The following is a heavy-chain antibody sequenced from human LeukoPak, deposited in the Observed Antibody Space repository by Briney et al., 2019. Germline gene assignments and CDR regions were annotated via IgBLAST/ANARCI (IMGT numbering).Heavy chain of an antibody. Sequence: SETLSLTCTVSGDSISPYYWSWIRQSAEKGLQWIGRVSAGGATDYNPSLKSRVTMSVDTSKTQFSLKMTSVTAADTAVYYCSRGGGQWLIPDFDYWGQGLLVIVSS. V-gene: IGHV4-4*07. J-gene: IGHJ4*02. CDR3: SRGGGQWLIPDFDY. CDR1: GDSISPYY. D-gene: IGHD6-19*01. CDR2: VSAGGAT.